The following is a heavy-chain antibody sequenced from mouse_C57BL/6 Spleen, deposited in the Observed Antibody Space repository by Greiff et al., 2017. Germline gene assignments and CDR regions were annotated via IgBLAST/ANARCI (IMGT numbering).Heavy chain of an antibody. Sequence: QVQLQQSGPELVKPGASVKISCKASGYAFSSSWMNWVKQRPGKGLERIGRIYPGDGDTNYNGPFTGKATLTADKSSSTAYMQHSSVTSEDSAVCCCARDGQMDYWGQGTSVTVAS. D-gene: IGHD2-3*01. CDR1: GYAFSSSW. J-gene: IGHJ4*01. CDR3: ARDGQMDY. CDR2: IYPGDGDT. V-gene: IGHV1-82*01.